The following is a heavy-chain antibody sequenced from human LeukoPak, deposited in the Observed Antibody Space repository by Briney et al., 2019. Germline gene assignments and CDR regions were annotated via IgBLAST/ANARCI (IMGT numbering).Heavy chain of an antibody. Sequence: SETLSLTCTVSGGSISSYYWSWIRQPPGKGLEWIGYIYYSGSTNYNPSLKSRVTISVDTSKNQFSLKLSSMTAADTAVYYCAMTRGYSYGSVGSYYFDYWGQGTLVTVSS. D-gene: IGHD5-18*01. CDR2: IYYSGST. CDR3: AMTRGYSYGSVGSYYFDY. CDR1: GGSISSYY. J-gene: IGHJ4*02. V-gene: IGHV4-59*08.